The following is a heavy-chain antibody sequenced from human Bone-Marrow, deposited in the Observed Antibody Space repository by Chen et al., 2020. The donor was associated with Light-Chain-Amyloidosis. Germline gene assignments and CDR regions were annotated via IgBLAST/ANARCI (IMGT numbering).Heavy chain of an antibody. V-gene: IGHV1-24*01. CDR3: ATDVDVGDYYETGFNY. Sequence: QVQLVQSGAEVKRPGASVKVSCKVSGDSLTDLAIHWVRQAPGKGLEWVGGFDPEDEEMMYGQKFQGRVRMIEDTSTETAYMELTSLTSEDTAIYYWATDVDVGDYYETGFNYWGQGTLVTVSS. CDR1: GDSLTDLA. D-gene: IGHD3-22*01. J-gene: IGHJ4*02. CDR2: FDPEDEEM.